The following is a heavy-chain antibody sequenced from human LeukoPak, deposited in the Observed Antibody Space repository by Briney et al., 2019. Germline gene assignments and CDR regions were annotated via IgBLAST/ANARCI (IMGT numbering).Heavy chain of an antibody. CDR1: GGSISSSSYY. CDR2: IYYSGST. CDR3: ARDSCGGDCYLGYYYYGMDV. D-gene: IGHD2-21*02. V-gene: IGHV4-61*01. J-gene: IGHJ6*02. Sequence: SETLSLTCTVSGGSISSSSYYWSWIRQPPGTGLEWIGYIYYSGSTNYNPSLKSRVTISVDTSKNQFSLKLSSVTAADTAVYYCARDSCGGDCYLGYYYYGMDVWGQGTTATVSS.